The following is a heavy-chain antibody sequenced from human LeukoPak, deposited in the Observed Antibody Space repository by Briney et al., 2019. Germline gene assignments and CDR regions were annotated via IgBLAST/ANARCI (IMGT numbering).Heavy chain of an antibody. V-gene: IGHV2-70*04. J-gene: IGHJ4*02. D-gene: IGHD2-21*02. Sequence: ESGPALVKPTQALTLTRTLSGFSLSTSGMRVSWIRQPPGKALEWLARIDWDDDKFYSTSLKTRLTISKDTSKNQVVLTMTNMDPVDTATYYCARMGATAAFHYWGQGTLVTVSS. CDR2: IDWDDDK. CDR1: GFSLSTSGMR. CDR3: ARMGATAAFHY.